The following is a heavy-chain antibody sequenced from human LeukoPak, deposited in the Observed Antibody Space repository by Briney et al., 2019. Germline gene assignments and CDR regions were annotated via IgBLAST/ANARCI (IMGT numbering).Heavy chain of an antibody. J-gene: IGHJ6*03. V-gene: IGHV1-2*02. Sequence: SVKVSCKASGYTFTGYYMHWVRQAPGQGLEWIGWINPNSGGTNYAQKFQGRVTMTRDTSISTAYMELSRLRSDDTAVYYCARDTERYYDSSGYYMDVWGKGTTVTVSS. CDR1: GYTFTGYY. CDR3: ARDTERYYDSSGYYMDV. D-gene: IGHD3-22*01. CDR2: INPNSGGT.